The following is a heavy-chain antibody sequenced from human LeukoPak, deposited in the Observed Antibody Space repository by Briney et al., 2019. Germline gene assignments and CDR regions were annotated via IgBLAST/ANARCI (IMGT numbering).Heavy chain of an antibody. CDR3: AKDGVDPQYCGGDCSIDY. CDR1: GFTFSSYG. D-gene: IGHD2-21*01. V-gene: IGHV3-30*02. Sequence: PGGSLRLSCAASGFTFSSYGMHWVRQAPGKGLEWVAFIRYDGSNKYYADSVKGRFTISRDNSKNTLYLQMNSLRAEDTGVYYCAKDGVDPQYCGGDCSIDYWGQGTLVTVSS. J-gene: IGHJ4*02. CDR2: IRYDGSNK.